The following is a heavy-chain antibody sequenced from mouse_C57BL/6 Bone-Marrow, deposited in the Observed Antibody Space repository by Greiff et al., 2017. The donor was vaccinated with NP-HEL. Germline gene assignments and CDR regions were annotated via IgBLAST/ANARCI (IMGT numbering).Heavy chain of an antibody. D-gene: IGHD2-1*01. Sequence: VQLQQSGPELVKPGASVKISCKASGYAFSSSWMNWVKQRPGKGLEWIGRIYPGDGDTNYNGKFKGKATLTADKSSSTAYMQLSSLTSEDSAVYFCARKGIYGNYFYWYFDVWGTGTTVTVSS. J-gene: IGHJ1*03. CDR1: GYAFSSSW. V-gene: IGHV1-82*01. CDR3: ARKGIYGNYFYWYFDV. CDR2: IYPGDGDT.